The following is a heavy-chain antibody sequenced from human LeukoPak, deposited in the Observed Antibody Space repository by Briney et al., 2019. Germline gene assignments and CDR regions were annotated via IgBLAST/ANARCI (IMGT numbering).Heavy chain of an antibody. D-gene: IGHD2-2*02. V-gene: IGHV1-69*13. Sequence: GASVKVSCKASGGTFSSYAISWVRQAPGQGLEWMGGIIPIFGTANYAQKFQGRVTITADESTSTAYMELSSLRSEDTAVYYCARAVAGYCSSTSCYTGTNFDYWGQGTLVTVSS. CDR2: IIPIFGTA. CDR3: ARAVAGYCSSTSCYTGTNFDY. J-gene: IGHJ4*02. CDR1: GGTFSSYA.